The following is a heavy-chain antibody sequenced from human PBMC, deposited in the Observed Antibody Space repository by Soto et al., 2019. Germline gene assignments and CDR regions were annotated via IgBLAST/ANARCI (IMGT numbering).Heavy chain of an antibody. D-gene: IGHD3-22*01. J-gene: IGHJ4*02. CDR3: ARELAAEDYYDSSGYYAHFDY. CDR1: GGTFSSYA. V-gene: IGHV1-69*13. Sequence: ASVKVSCKASGGTFSSYAISWVRQAPGQGLEWMGGTIPIFGTANYAQKFQGRVTITADESTSTAYMELSSLRSEDTAVYYCARELAAEDYYDSSGYYAHFDYWGQGTLVTVSS. CDR2: TIPIFGTA.